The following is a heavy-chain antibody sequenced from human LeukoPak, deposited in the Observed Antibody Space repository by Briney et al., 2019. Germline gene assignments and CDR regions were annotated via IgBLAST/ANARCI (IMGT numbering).Heavy chain of an antibody. Sequence: ASVKVSCKASGGTFSGSAISWVRQAPGQGLEWMGGVIPIFGTANYAQKFQGRVTITADESTSTAYMELNSLRSEDSAVYYCARGNKWGQRELERRDYYFDYWGQGTLVTVSS. CDR1: GGTFSGSA. CDR3: ARGNKWGQRELERRDYYFDY. D-gene: IGHD1-1*01. J-gene: IGHJ4*02. CDR2: VIPIFGTA. V-gene: IGHV1-69*13.